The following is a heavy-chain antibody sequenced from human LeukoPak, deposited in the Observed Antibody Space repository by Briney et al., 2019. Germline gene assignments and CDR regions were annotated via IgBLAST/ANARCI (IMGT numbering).Heavy chain of an antibody. J-gene: IGHJ3*02. CDR2: IYHSGAT. D-gene: IGHD6-19*01. CDR1: GGSISGYY. Sequence: SETLSLTCTVSGGSISGYYWSWIRQPPGKGLEWIGYIYHSGATDYNPSLKSRLSMSVDTSKNQFSLKLSSVTAADTAVYYCARPAVAGNVDALDIWGQGTMVTVSS. CDR3: ARPAVAGNVDALDI. V-gene: IGHV4-59*08.